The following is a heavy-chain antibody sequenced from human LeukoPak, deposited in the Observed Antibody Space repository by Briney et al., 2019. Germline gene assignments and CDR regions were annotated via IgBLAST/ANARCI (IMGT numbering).Heavy chain of an antibody. J-gene: IGHJ4*02. CDR3: ARKYIYGLD. V-gene: IGHV3-66*01. Sequence: GGSLRLSCTASGFTVSSNDMSWVRQAPGKGLEWVSVIYSGGTTYYADSVKGRFTVSRDNSKNTLYLQMHSLRAEDTAVYYCARKYIYGLDWGQGTLVTVAS. D-gene: IGHD2/OR15-2a*01. CDR1: GFTVSSND. CDR2: IYSGGTT.